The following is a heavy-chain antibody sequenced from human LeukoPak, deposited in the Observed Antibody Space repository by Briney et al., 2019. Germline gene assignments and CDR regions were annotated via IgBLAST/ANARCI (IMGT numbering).Heavy chain of an antibody. Sequence: GGSLRLSCAASEFSVGSNYMTWVRQAPGKGLEWVANINQDGSEKNYVDSVKGRFTISRDNSKNTLYLQMNSLRAEDTAVYYCAKVGEYQLLLYAFDMWGQGTMVTVSS. V-gene: IGHV3-7*03. J-gene: IGHJ3*02. CDR2: INQDGSEK. CDR3: AKVGEYQLLLYAFDM. CDR1: EFSVGSNY. D-gene: IGHD2-2*01.